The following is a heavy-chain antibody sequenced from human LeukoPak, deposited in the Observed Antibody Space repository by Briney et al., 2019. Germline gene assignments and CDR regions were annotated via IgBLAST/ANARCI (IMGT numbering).Heavy chain of an antibody. CDR3: ARDFWSGYSNWFDP. CDR2: IIPIFGAA. CDR1: GGTFSSYA. Sequence: ASVKVSCKASGGTFSSYAICWVRQAPGQGLEWMGGIIPIFGAANYAQKFQGRVTITADESSSTAYMELSSLRSKDTAVYYCARDFWSGYSNWFDPWGQGTLVTVSS. J-gene: IGHJ5*02. V-gene: IGHV1-69*13. D-gene: IGHD3-3*01.